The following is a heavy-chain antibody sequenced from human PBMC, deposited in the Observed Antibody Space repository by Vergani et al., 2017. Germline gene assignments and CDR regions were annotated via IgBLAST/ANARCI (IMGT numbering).Heavy chain of an antibody. Sequence: QVQLQQWGAGLLKPSETLSLTCTVSGGSISSYYWSWIRQHPGKGLEWIGYIYYSGSTYYNPSLKSRVTISVDTSKNQFSLKLSSVTAADTAVYYCASPIPGYNWNYGYWGQGTLVTVSS. J-gene: IGHJ4*02. CDR1: GGSISSYY. CDR3: ASPIPGYNWNYGY. D-gene: IGHD1-7*01. CDR2: IYYSGST. V-gene: IGHV4-59*06.